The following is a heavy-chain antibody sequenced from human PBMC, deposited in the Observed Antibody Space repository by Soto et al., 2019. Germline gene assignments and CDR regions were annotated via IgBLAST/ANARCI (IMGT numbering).Heavy chain of an antibody. D-gene: IGHD1-1*01. CDR1: GFTFSSYT. CDR2: IRGSGDST. CDR3: AKGSRVNDYYFDY. J-gene: IGHJ4*02. Sequence: GGSLRLSCAASGFTFSSYTTSWVRQAPGKGLEWVSAIRGSGDSTYYADSVKGQFTISRDNSKNTLFLQMNSLRAGDTAVYYCAKGSRVNDYYFDYWGQGT. V-gene: IGHV3-23*01.